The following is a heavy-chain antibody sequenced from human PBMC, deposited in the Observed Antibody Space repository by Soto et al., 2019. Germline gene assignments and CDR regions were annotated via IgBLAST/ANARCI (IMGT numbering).Heavy chain of an antibody. D-gene: IGHD2-15*01. V-gene: IGHV4-34*10. CDR3: ARRFCSDSYCSYFDY. Sequence: SETLSLTCAVYGGSFRGYFWSWIRQPPGKGLEWIGEINHSGITSYSPSLGSRVTTSVDTPKNQFSLRLRSVTAADTAIYYCARRFCSDSYCSYFDYWGRGTQVTVSS. CDR2: INHSGIT. CDR1: GGSFRGYF. J-gene: IGHJ4*02.